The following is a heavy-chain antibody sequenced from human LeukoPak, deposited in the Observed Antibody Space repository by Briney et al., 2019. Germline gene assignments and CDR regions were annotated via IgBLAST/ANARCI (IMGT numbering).Heavy chain of an antibody. V-gene: IGHV4-59*08. J-gene: IGHJ5*02. CDR3: ARRLPAANRRHYNSFDP. CDR2: ISYSGTT. D-gene: IGHD2-2*01. Sequence: KPSETLSLTCTVSGGSISPLYWNWIRQPPGKRLEWIGYISYSGTTNYNPSLAGRVTISVDTSKNQFSLTLTSVTAADTAMYYCARRLPAANRRHYNSFDPWGQGLLVTVSS. CDR1: GGSISPLY.